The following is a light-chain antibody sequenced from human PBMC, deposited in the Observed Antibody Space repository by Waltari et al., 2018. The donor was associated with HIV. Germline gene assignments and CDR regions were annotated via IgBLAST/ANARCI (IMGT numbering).Light chain of an antibody. Sequence: EIVLTQSPATLSLSPGERATLSCGASQTVSNNYLAWYQKKPGLAPRLLIYDASSRAAGVPDRFSGSGSGTDFTLTISRLEPEDFAVYYCQQRSNWPPLTFGGGTKVEIK. CDR1: QTVSNNY. J-gene: IGKJ4*01. CDR2: DAS. V-gene: IGKV3D-20*02. CDR3: QQRSNWPPLT.